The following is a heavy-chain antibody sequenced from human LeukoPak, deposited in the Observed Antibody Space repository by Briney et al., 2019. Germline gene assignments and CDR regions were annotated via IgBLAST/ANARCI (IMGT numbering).Heavy chain of an antibody. V-gene: IGHV3-11*01. CDR3: ARGRGAGGARNWFPP. D-gene: IGHD1-26*01. CDR2: ISSSSLTI. Sequence: GGSLRLSCAVSGFTFSDYYMNWIRQAPGKGLEWVSYISSSSLTIYYADSVKGRFTISRDNAKDSLYLQMNSLRAEDTAVYYCARGRGAGGARNWFPPWGQQTLVTRSS. J-gene: IGHJ5*02. CDR1: GFTFSDYY.